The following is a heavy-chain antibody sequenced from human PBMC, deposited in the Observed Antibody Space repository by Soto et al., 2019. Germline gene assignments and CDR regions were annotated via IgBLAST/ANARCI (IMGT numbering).Heavy chain of an antibody. D-gene: IGHD6-19*01. J-gene: IGHJ6*02. CDR3: AKVLSTKIGYSSGPRLPEYGMDV. CDR1: GFTFSSYG. Sequence: GSLRLSCAASGFTFSSYGMHWVRQAPGKGLEWVAVISYDGSNKYYADSVKGRFTISRDNSKNTLYLQMNSLRAEDTAVYYCAKVLSTKIGYSSGPRLPEYGMDVWGQGTTVTVSS. V-gene: IGHV3-30*18. CDR2: ISYDGSNK.